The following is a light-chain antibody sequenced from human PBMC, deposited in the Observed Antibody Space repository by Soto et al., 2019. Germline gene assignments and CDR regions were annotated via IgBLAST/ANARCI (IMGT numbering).Light chain of an antibody. V-gene: IGKV3-20*01. CDR3: QQYDKSPLT. CDR2: GVS. Sequence: EIVLTQSPGTLSLSPGERATLSCRASQSVSNSHLAWHQQKPGQAPRLLIFGVSRRAAGIPDRFSGSGSGTDFTLTIYRLEPEDYAVYYCQQYDKSPLTFGGGTK. J-gene: IGKJ4*01. CDR1: QSVSNSH.